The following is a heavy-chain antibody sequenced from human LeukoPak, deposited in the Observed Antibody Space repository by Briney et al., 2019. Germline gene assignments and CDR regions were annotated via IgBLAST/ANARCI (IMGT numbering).Heavy chain of an antibody. D-gene: IGHD4-11*01. Sequence: GGSLRLSCAASGFTFSSYGMHWVRQAPGKGLEWVAVISYDGSNKYYADSVKGRFTISRDNSKNTLYLQMNSLRAEDTAVYYCARDRVTTSSYYYYYMDVWGKGTTVTVSS. V-gene: IGHV3-30*03. CDR2: ISYDGSNK. CDR1: GFTFSSYG. CDR3: ARDRVTTSSYYYYYMDV. J-gene: IGHJ6*03.